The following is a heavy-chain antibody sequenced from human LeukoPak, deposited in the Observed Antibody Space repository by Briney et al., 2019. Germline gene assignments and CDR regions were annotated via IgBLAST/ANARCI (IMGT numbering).Heavy chain of an antibody. CDR2: ISSSSSYI. Sequence: GGSLRLSCAASGFTFSSYSMNWVRQAPGKGLEWVSSISSSSSYIYYADSVKGRFTISRDNAKNSLYLQMNSLRAEDTAVYYCARSGSYRDRQHRGYYFDHWGQGTLVTVSS. CDR1: GFTFSSYS. V-gene: IGHV3-21*01. CDR3: ARSGSYRDRQHRGYYFDH. J-gene: IGHJ4*02. D-gene: IGHD1-26*01.